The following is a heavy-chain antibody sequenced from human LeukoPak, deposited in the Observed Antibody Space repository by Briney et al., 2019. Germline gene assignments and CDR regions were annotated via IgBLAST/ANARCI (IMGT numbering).Heavy chain of an antibody. J-gene: IGHJ4*02. CDR1: GGTFSSYA. V-gene: IGHV1-69*13. Sequence: SVKVSCEASGGTFSSYAISWVRQAPGQGLEWMGGIIPIFGTANYAQKFQGRVTITADESTSTAYMELSSLKSEDTAVYYCARGPDDYIWGSHRYDWGQGTLVTVSS. D-gene: IGHD3-16*02. CDR3: ARGPDDYIWGSHRYD. CDR2: IIPIFGTA.